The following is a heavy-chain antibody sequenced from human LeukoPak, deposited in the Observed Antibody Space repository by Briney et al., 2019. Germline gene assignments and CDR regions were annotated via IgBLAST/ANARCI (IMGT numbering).Heavy chain of an antibody. Sequence: GGSLRLSCAASGFTFSSYGMHWVRQAPGKGLEWVAVISYDGSNKYYADSVKGRFTISRDNSKNTLYLQMNSLRAEDTAVYYCAKDGRVKSVVVTAAIKSGGYWGQGTLVTVSS. V-gene: IGHV3-30*18. D-gene: IGHD2-2*02. CDR1: GFTFSSYG. J-gene: IGHJ4*02. CDR3: AKDGRVKSVVVTAAIKSGGY. CDR2: ISYDGSNK.